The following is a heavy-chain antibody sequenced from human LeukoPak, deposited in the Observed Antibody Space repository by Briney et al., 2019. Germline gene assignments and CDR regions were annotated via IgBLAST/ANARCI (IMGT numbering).Heavy chain of an antibody. V-gene: IGHV5-51*01. Sequence: GESLKISCKGSGYSFTSYWIGWVRQMPGKGLEWMGIIYPGDSDTRYSPSFQGQVTISADKSISNAYLQWSSLKASDTAMYYCARRLVIVKNFSGAFDIWGQGTMVTVSS. J-gene: IGHJ3*02. CDR1: GYSFTSYW. CDR3: ARRLVIVKNFSGAFDI. D-gene: IGHD3-9*01. CDR2: IYPGDSDT.